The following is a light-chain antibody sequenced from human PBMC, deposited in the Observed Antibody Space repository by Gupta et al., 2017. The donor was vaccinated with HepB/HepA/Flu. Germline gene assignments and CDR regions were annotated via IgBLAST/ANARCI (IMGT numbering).Light chain of an antibody. CDR2: GAS. CDR1: ESVSSN. Sequence: EIVMTQSPATLSVSPGERATLSCRASESVSSNLAWYQQKPGQAPRLIIYGASTRASSIPARFSGSGCGIDIPTTISIHQYEDFAVYSCQEYNECPPCTFGQGTXLEIK. CDR3: QEYNECPPCT. J-gene: IGKJ2*02. V-gene: IGKV3-15*01.